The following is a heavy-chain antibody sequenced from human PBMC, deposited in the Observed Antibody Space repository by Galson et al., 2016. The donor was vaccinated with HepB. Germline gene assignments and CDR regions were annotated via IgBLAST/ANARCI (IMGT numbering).Heavy chain of an antibody. CDR3: ARGLLPRYFDWFYYYYGMDV. CDR1: GYTFTGYY. V-gene: IGHV1-8*02. J-gene: IGHJ6*02. Sequence: SVKVSCKASGYTFTGYYMHWVRQAPGQGLEWMGWINPNSGNTGYAQKFQGRVTMTRNTSISTAYMELSSLRSEDTAVYYCARGLLPRYFDWFYYYYGMDVWGQGTTVTVSS. CDR2: INPNSGNT. D-gene: IGHD3-9*01.